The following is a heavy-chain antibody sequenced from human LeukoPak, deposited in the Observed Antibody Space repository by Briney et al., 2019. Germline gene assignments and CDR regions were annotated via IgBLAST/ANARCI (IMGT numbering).Heavy chain of an antibody. D-gene: IGHD3-9*01. Sequence: PSETLSLTCTVSGGSISSSSYYWGWIRQPPGKGLEWIGSIYYSGSTYYNPSLKSRVTISVDTSKNQFSLKLSSVTAADTAVYYCARDPLSLRYIDYWGQGTLVTVSS. CDR3: ARDPLSLRYIDY. J-gene: IGHJ4*02. CDR2: IYYSGST. CDR1: GGSISSSSYY. V-gene: IGHV4-39*07.